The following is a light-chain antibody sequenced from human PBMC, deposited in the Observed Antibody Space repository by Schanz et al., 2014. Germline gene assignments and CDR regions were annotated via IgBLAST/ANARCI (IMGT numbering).Light chain of an antibody. V-gene: IGKV3D-15*01. J-gene: IGKJ2*01. Sequence: EIVMTQSPATLSVSPGERATLSCRASQSVSSNLAWYQQKPGQAPRLLIFDASTRTTGIPARFSGSGSGTEFTLTISSLQAEDFAVYYCQQYHNRYTFGQGTKLEIK. CDR2: DAS. CDR3: QQYHNRYT. CDR1: QSVSSN.